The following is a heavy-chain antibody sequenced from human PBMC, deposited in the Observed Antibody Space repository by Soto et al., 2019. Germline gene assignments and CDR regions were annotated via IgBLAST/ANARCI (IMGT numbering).Heavy chain of an antibody. V-gene: IGHV4-34*01. CDR2: INHSGST. J-gene: IGHJ6*02. CDR3: ARKSSLAARGLFRYNYYGLDV. D-gene: IGHD6-6*01. Sequence: AVYGGSFSGSYWNWIRQSPGKGLEWIGEINHSGSTNYNPSLKSRVTISVDTSKNQFSLKLTSVTAADTAVYFCARKSSLAARGLFRYNYYGLDVWGQGTTVTVSS. CDR1: GGSFSGSY.